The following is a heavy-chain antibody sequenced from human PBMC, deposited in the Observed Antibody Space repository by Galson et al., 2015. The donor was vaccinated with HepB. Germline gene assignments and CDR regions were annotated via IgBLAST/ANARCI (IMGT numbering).Heavy chain of an antibody. D-gene: IGHD3-9*01. J-gene: IGHJ5*02. Sequence: SLRLSCAASGFTFSSYSMNWVRQAPGKGLEWVSSISSSSSYIYYADSVKGRFTISRDNAKNSLYLQMNSLRAEDTAVYYCARDGTAYYDILTGYRGWFDPWGQGTLVTVSS. CDR1: GFTFSSYS. CDR3: ARDGTAYYDILTGYRGWFDP. CDR2: ISSSSSYI. V-gene: IGHV3-21*01.